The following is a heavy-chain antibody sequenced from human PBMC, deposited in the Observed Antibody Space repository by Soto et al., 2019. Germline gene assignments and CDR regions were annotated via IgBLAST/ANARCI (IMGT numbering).Heavy chain of an antibody. CDR2: IYPSDTDI. CDR1: GNSFTRLW. Sequence: PGESPEIPCSTPGNSFTRLWIALGRQMPGKGLEWMGIIYPSDTDIRYRPSFQGQVTISGDNSIITAYLQWSSLKASDTATYYCARQDYSNYRGGMDVWGQGTTVTVSS. V-gene: IGHV5-51*01. CDR3: ARQDYSNYRGGMDV. D-gene: IGHD2-2*01. J-gene: IGHJ6*02.